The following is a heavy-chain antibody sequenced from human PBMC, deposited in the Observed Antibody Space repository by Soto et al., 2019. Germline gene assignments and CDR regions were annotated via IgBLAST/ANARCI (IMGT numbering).Heavy chain of an antibody. D-gene: IGHD6-19*01. V-gene: IGHV3-74*01. CDR3: VRVIIVAGTGPHFDY. Sequence: GGSRRLSCAASGFTFSRYLMAWFRQAPGKGLVWVSRISTDGNSTIYADSVKGRFTISRDNAKNTLYLQMNSLRAEDAALYYCVRVIIVAGTGPHFDYWGQGTLVTVSS. J-gene: IGHJ4*02. CDR2: ISTDGNST. CDR1: GFTFSRYL.